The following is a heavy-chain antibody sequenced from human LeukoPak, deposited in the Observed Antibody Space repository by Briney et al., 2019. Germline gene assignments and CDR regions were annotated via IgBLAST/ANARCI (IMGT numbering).Heavy chain of an antibody. CDR2: IYSGGST. CDR3: ARSAYDILTGYFYYYYMDV. J-gene: IGHJ6*03. D-gene: IGHD3-9*01. CDR1: GFTVSSNY. V-gene: IGHV3-53*01. Sequence: GGSLRLSCAASGFTVSSNYMSWVRQAPGKGLEWVSVIYSGGSTYYADSVKGRFTISRDNSKNTLYLQMNSLRAEDTAVYYCARSAYDILTGYFYYYYMDVWGKGTTVTVSS.